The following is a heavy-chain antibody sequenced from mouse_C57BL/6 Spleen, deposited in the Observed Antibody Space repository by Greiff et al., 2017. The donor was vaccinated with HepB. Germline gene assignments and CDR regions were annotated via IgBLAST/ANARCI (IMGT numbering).Heavy chain of an antibody. CDR1: GYTFTSYW. Sequence: VQLQQPGAELVRPGSSVKLSCKASGYTFTSYWMDWVKQRPGQGLEWIGNIYPSDSETHYNQKFKDKATLTVDKSSITAYMQLSSLTSEDSAVYYCARRAVGAMDYWGQGTSVTVSS. D-gene: IGHD3-1*01. CDR3: ARRAVGAMDY. J-gene: IGHJ4*01. V-gene: IGHV1-61*01. CDR2: IYPSDSET.